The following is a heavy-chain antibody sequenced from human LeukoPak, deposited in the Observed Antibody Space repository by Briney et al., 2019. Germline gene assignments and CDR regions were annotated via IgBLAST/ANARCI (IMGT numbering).Heavy chain of an antibody. CDR2: IYYSGST. V-gene: IGHV4-61*01. J-gene: IGHJ4*02. CDR3: ARGNDFWSGSYYFDY. D-gene: IGHD3-3*01. CDR1: GGSVSSGNYY. Sequence: SSETLSLTCTVSGGSVSSGNYYWSWIRQPPGKGLEWIGYIYYSGSTNYNPSLKSRVTISVDTSKNQFSLKLSSVTAADTAVYYCARGNDFWSGSYYFDYWGQGTLVTVSS.